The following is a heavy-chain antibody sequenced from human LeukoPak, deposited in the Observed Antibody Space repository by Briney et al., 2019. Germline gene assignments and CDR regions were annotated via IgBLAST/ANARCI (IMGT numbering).Heavy chain of an antibody. CDR3: ARARPRITMVRGVLHLDY. J-gene: IGHJ4*02. CDR1: GGSISSSNW. Sequence: SGTLSLTCAVSGGSISSSNWWSWVRQPPGKGLEWIGEIYHSGSTNYNPSLKSRVTISVDTSKNQFSLKLSSVTAADTAVYYCARARPRITMVRGVLHLDYWGQGTLVTVSS. D-gene: IGHD3-10*01. CDR2: IYHSGST. V-gene: IGHV4-4*02.